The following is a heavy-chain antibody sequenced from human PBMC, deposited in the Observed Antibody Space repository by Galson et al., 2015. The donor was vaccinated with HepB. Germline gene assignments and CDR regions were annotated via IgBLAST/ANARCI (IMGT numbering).Heavy chain of an antibody. CDR2: IYHSGRT. Sequence: LSLTCTVSGGSISSSPYFWGWIRQPPGKGLEWIGSIYHSGRTYYNPSLKSRVTISVDTSKNQFSLKLSSVTAADTAVYYCARHGDYYDNSGYYEDDAFDVWGQGTMVIVSS. D-gene: IGHD3-22*01. CDR1: GGSISSSPYF. CDR3: ARHGDYYDNSGYYEDDAFDV. J-gene: IGHJ3*01. V-gene: IGHV4-39*01.